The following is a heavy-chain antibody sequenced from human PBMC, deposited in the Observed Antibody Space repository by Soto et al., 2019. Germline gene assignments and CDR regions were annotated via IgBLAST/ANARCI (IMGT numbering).Heavy chain of an antibody. Sequence: SETLSLTCTVSGGSISSGGYYWSWIRQHPGKGLEWIGYIYYSGSTYYNPSLKSRVTISVDTSKNQFSLKLSSVTAADTAVYYCARTPPHYYDSSGYPDYWGQGTLVTVSS. V-gene: IGHV4-31*03. CDR3: ARTPPHYYDSSGYPDY. CDR1: GGSISSGGYY. D-gene: IGHD3-22*01. J-gene: IGHJ4*02. CDR2: IYYSGST.